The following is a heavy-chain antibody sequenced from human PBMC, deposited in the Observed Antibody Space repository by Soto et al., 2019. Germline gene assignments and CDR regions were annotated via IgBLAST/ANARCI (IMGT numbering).Heavy chain of an antibody. CDR1: GFTFSSYT. CDR2: ISSRSSVI. CDR3: ARDWGSHYSEDAFDI. D-gene: IGHD1-26*01. Sequence: HPGGSLRLSCAASGFTFSSYTMNWVRQAPGKGLEWVSYISSRSSVIYYADSVKGRFTISRDNAKNSLYLQMNSLRDEDTGVYYCARDWGSHYSEDAFDIWGQGTMVTV. J-gene: IGHJ3*02. V-gene: IGHV3-48*02.